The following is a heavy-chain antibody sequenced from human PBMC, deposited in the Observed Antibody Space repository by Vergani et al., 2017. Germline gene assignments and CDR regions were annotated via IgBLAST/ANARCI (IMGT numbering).Heavy chain of an antibody. CDR2: IKQDGSDK. D-gene: IGHD2-15*01. J-gene: IGHJ5*02. CDR1: GFTFSSYS. CDR3: ARVRGDCSGGSCHNWFDP. Sequence: EVQLVESGGGLVQPGGSLRLSCAASGFTFSSYSMNWVRQAPGKGLEWVANIKQDGSDKYYVDSVKGRFTISRDNAKNSLYQQMNSLRAEDTAVYYCARVRGDCSGGSCHNWFDPWGQGTLVTVSS. V-gene: IGHV3-7*03.